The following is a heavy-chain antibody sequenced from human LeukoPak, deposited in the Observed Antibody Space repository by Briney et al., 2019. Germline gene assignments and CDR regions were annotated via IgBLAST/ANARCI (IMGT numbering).Heavy chain of an antibody. CDR1: GGSISSSSYY. Sequence: SETLSLTCTVSGGSISSSSYYWGWIRQPPGKGLEWIGSIYYSGSTYYNPSLKSRVTISVDTSKNQFSLKLSSVTAADTAVYYCARSGYDFWSGYYTGYYYYYMDVWGKGTTVTVSS. J-gene: IGHJ6*03. CDR2: IYYSGST. V-gene: IGHV4-39*07. D-gene: IGHD3-3*01. CDR3: ARSGYDFWSGYYTGYYYYYMDV.